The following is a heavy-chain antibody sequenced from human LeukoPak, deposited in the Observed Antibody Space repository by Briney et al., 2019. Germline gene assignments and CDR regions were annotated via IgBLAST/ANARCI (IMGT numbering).Heavy chain of an antibody. V-gene: IGHV3-30*02. CDR1: GFTFSSYG. CDR3: AKDSNPHYDFWSGYFY. Sequence: SGGSLRLSCAASGFTFSSYGMHLVRQAPGKGLEWVAFIRYDGSNKYYADSVKGRFTISRDNSKNTLYLQMNSLRAEDTAVYYCAKDSNPHYDFWSGYFYWGQGTLVTVSS. CDR2: IRYDGSNK. J-gene: IGHJ4*02. D-gene: IGHD3-3*01.